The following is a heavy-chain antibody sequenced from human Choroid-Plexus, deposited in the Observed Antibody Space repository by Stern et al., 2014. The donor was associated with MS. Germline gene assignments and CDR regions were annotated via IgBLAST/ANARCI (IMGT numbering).Heavy chain of an antibody. J-gene: IGHJ4*02. D-gene: IGHD2-15*01. CDR3: AKDRQWSTYFFDY. CDR1: GFTFSIG. Sequence: QMQLVQSGGGVAQPGRPLILSCAASGFTFSIGMHLVRQAPGKGLEWVALISYDGSDKYYADSVKGRFTIFRDNSKNTLYMHMNSLRAEDTAVYYCAKDRQWSTYFFDYWGQGSLVTVSS. V-gene: IGHV3-30*18. CDR2: ISYDGSDK.